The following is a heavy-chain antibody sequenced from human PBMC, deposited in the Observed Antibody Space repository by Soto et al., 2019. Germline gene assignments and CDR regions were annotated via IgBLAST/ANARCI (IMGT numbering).Heavy chain of an antibody. CDR1: GYTFTSYG. D-gene: IGHD4-17*01. J-gene: IGHJ6*01. CDR3: ARDLYGDSALYYYYHGNDG. V-gene: IGHV1-18*04. CDR2: ISAYNGNT. Sequence: ASVKVSCKASGYTFTSYGISWVRQAPGQGLEWMGWISAYNGNTNYAQKLQGRVTMTTDTSTSTAYMELRSLRSDDTAVYYCARDLYGDSALYYYYHGNDGRGQRTKVTVFS.